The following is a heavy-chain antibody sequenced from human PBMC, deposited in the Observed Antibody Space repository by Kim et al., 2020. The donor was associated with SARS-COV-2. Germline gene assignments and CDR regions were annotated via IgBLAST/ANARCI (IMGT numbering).Heavy chain of an antibody. CDR2: IIPIFGTA. D-gene: IGHD3-22*01. Sequence: SVKVSCKASGGTFSSYAISWVRQAPGQGLEWMGGIIPIFGTANYAQKFQGRVTITADKSTSTAYMELSSLRSEDTAVYYCAWAPLHYYDSSGYQILQGYFDYWGQGTLVTVSS. CDR1: GGTFSSYA. J-gene: IGHJ4*02. CDR3: AWAPLHYYDSSGYQILQGYFDY. V-gene: IGHV1-69*06.